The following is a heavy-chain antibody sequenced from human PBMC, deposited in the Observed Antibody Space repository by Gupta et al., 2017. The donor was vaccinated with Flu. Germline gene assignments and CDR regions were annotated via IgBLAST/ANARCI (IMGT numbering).Heavy chain of an antibody. CDR1: SSYG. CDR2: MSNDGSNK. V-gene: IGHV3-30*03. J-gene: IGHJ4*02. Sequence: SSYGVHWVRQAPGKGLEWLTVMSNDGSNKYYADSVRGRFTISRDNSKNTLFLQMNSLRTEDTAVYYCARDSGWRYFDYWGQGTLVTVSS. D-gene: IGHD2-15*01. CDR3: ARDSGWRYFDY.